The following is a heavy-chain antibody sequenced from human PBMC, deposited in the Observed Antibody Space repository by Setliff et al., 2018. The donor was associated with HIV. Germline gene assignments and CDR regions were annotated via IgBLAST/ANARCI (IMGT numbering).Heavy chain of an antibody. D-gene: IGHD3-9*01. CDR1: GGTFNNYG. J-gene: IGHJ1*01. Sequence: ASVKVSCKASGGTFNNYGIDWVRQAPGQGLEWMGGIIPTFGAADYAQKFQDRVTMTADEDTSTTYMELSNLRSDDTAVYYCARDRATYYDILTGYYKRPGSEYFQHWGQGTLVTVSS. CDR2: IIPTFGAA. CDR3: ARDRATYYDILTGYYKRPGSEYFQH. V-gene: IGHV1-69*13.